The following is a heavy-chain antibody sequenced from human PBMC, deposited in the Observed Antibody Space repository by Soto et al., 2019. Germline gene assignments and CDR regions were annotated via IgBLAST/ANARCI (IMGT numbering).Heavy chain of an antibody. CDR3: ARDPSYDFWSGGWFDP. Sequence: GGSLRLSCAASGFTFSSYGMHWVRQAPGKGLEWVAVIWYDGSNKYYADSVKGRFTISRDNSKNTLYLQMNSLRAEDTAVYYCARDPSYDFWSGGWFDPWGQGTLVTVSS. CDR2: IWYDGSNK. D-gene: IGHD3-3*01. CDR1: GFTFSSYG. J-gene: IGHJ5*02. V-gene: IGHV3-33*01.